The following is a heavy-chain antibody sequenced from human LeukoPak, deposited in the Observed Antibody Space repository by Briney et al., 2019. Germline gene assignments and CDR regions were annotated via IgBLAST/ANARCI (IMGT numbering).Heavy chain of an antibody. CDR2: ISSNGGST. CDR1: GFTFSNYA. D-gene: IGHD2-2*01. J-gene: IGHJ4*02. CDR3: AREGEVPAAFDY. Sequence: GGSLRLSCAASGFTFSNYAMHWVRQAPGKGLEYLSAISSNGGSTYYANSVKGRFTISRDNSKNTLYLQMGSLRAEDMAVYYCAREGEVPAAFDYWGQGTLVTVSS. V-gene: IGHV3-64*01.